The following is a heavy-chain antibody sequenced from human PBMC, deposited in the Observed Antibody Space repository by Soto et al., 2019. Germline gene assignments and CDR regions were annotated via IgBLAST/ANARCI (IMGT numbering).Heavy chain of an antibody. D-gene: IGHD2-2*02. CDR2: IIPIFGTA. V-gene: IGHV1-69*06. CDR3: ARAQLLYQPGGYYSYGMDV. CDR1: GGTFSSYA. J-gene: IGHJ6*02. Sequence: GASVKVSCKASGGTFSSYAISWVRQAPGQGLEWMGGIIPIFGTANYAQKFQGRVTITADKSTSTAYMELSSLRSEDTAVYYCARAQLLYQPGGYYSYGMDVWGQGTTVTVSS.